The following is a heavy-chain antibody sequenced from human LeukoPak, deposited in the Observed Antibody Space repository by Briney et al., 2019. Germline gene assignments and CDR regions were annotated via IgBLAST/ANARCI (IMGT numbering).Heavy chain of an antibody. CDR1: GYTFINYA. V-gene: IGHV1-18*01. CDR2: ISAYNGNT. CDR3: ARDWKPYYYDSSGSGMDV. Sequence: GASVKVSCKASGYTFINYAITWVRQAPGQGLEWMGWISAYNGNTNYAQKLQGRVTMTRDTSTSTVYMEVTSLRSEDTAVYYCARDWKPYYYDSSGSGMDVWGKGTTVTISS. J-gene: IGHJ6*03. D-gene: IGHD3-22*01.